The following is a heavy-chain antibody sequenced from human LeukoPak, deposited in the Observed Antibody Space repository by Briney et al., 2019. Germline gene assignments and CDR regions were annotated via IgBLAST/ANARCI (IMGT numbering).Heavy chain of an antibody. CDR1: GYSISSGYY. V-gene: IGHV4-38-2*02. CDR2: IHHSGSS. CDR3: ARVRGSPYYFDY. Sequence: SETLSLTCTVSGYSISSGYYWGWIRQPPGKGLEWIGSIHHSGSSSYNPSLRSRVTISVDTSKNQFSLKLSSVTAADTAVYYCARVRGSPYYFDYWGQGTLVTVSS. J-gene: IGHJ4*02. D-gene: IGHD1-26*01.